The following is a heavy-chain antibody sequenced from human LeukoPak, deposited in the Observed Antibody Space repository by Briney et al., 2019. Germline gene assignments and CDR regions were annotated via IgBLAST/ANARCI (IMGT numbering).Heavy chain of an antibody. Sequence: PGGSLRLSCAASGFTVSSNYMSWVHQAPGKGLEWASVIYSGGSTYYADSVKGRFTISRDNSKNTLYLQMNSLRAEDTAVYYCARAPFYGDFFFDYWGQGTLVTVSS. J-gene: IGHJ4*02. V-gene: IGHV3-53*01. CDR2: IYSGGST. D-gene: IGHD4-17*01. CDR3: ARAPFYGDFFFDY. CDR1: GFTVSSNY.